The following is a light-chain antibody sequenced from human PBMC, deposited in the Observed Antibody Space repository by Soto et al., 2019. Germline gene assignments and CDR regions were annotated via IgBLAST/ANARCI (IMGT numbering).Light chain of an antibody. CDR1: QSVSNN. J-gene: IGKJ4*01. CDR2: SAS. V-gene: IGKV3D-15*01. CDR3: QQYNNWPLA. Sequence: EIVLTQSPATLSLSPGERATLSCRASQSVSNNLAWYQQEPGQAPRLLIYSASTRATGIPARFSGSGSGTEFTLTIRSLQSEDFAVYSCQQYNNWPLAFGGGTKVDIK.